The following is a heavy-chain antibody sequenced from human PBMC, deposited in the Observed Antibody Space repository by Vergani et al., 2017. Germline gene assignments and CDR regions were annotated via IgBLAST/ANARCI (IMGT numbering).Heavy chain of an antibody. Sequence: QVQLQESGPGLVKPPGTLSLTCAVSGGSISGTNWWSWVRQSPGKGLEWIGEIYYSGSTYYNPSLKSRVTISVDTSKNQFSLKLSSVTAADTAVYYCARVVVAATYGMDVWGQGTTVTVSS. J-gene: IGHJ6*02. D-gene: IGHD2-15*01. CDR1: GGSISGTNW. V-gene: IGHV4-4*03. CDR3: ARVVVAATYGMDV. CDR2: IYYSGST.